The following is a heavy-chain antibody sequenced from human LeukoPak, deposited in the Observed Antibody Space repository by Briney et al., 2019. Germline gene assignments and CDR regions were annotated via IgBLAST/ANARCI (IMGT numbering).Heavy chain of an antibody. J-gene: IGHJ3*02. D-gene: IGHD3-16*01. CDR3: ARFYGGSAFDI. V-gene: IGHV3-74*01. CDR1: GFTFSAYW. CDR2: INSDGFSI. Sequence: PGGSLRLSCAASGFTFSAYWMHWVRQAPGKGLVWVSRINSDGFSITYADSVKGRFTISRDNAKNTLYLHMNSLRGEDTALYYCARFYGGSAFDIWGQGTMVTVSS.